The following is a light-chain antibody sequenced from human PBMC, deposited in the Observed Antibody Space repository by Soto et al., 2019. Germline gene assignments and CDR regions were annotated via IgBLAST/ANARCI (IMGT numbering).Light chain of an antibody. CDR2: GAS. CDR1: QSGSNNY. Sequence: EIVLTQSPGTLSLSPGERATLSCRASQSGSNNYLAWYQQKPGQAPRLLSYGASNRATGIPDRFSGSGSGTDVTLSISRLVSQDLAVYYCKQHVNVCRTFGQWPNLDIK. V-gene: IGKV3-20*01. CDR3: KQHVNVCRT. J-gene: IGKJ1*01.